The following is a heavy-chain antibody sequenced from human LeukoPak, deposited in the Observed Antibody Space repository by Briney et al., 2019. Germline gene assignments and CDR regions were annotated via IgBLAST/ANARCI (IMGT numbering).Heavy chain of an antibody. Sequence: GRSLRLSCAASGFTFSSYGMHWVRQAPGKGLEWVAVIWYDGSNKYYADPVKGRFTISRDNSKNTLYLQMNSLRAEDTAVYYCAREYSSSGYYYGMDVWGQGTTVTVSS. CDR3: AREYSSSGYYYGMDV. CDR2: IWYDGSNK. V-gene: IGHV3-33*01. J-gene: IGHJ6*02. CDR1: GFTFSSYG. D-gene: IGHD6-6*01.